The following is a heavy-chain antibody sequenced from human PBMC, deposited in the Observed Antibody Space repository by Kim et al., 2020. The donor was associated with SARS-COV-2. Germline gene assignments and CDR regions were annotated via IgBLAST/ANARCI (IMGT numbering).Heavy chain of an antibody. CDR3: ARGQLRSYYYGMDV. Sequence: SETLSITCAVYGGSFSGYYWSWIRQPPGKGLEWIGEINHSGSTNYNPSLKSRVTISVDTSKNQFSLKLSSVTAADTAVYYCARGQLRSYYYGMDVWGQGTTVTVSS. J-gene: IGHJ6*02. CDR1: GGSFSGYY. CDR2: INHSGST. V-gene: IGHV4-34*01. D-gene: IGHD5-12*01.